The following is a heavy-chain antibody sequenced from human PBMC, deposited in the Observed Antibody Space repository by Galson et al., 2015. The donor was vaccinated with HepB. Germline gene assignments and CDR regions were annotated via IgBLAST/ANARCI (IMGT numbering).Heavy chain of an antibody. Sequence: SLRLSCAASGFTFDDYAMHWVRQAPGKGLEWVSGISWNSGSIGYADSVKGRFTISRDNAKNSLYLQMNSLRAEDTALYYCAKALAAAGLYYFDYWGQGTLVTVSS. V-gene: IGHV3-9*01. CDR3: AKALAAAGLYYFDY. D-gene: IGHD6-13*01. CDR2: ISWNSGSI. CDR1: GFTFDDYA. J-gene: IGHJ4*02.